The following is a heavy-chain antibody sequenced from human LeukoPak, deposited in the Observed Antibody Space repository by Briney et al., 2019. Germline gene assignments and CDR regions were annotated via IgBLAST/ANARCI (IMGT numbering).Heavy chain of an antibody. J-gene: IGHJ4*02. CDR3: ARGVWAPFDS. CDR2: IKQDGSEK. CDR1: GFSLSNYW. D-gene: IGHD7-27*01. Sequence: GGSLRLSCAASGFSLSNYWMNWVRQAPGKGLEWVANIKQDGSEKNYVDSVKGQFSISRDNAKNSLIPQMNSLRDEDTAVYYCARGVWAPFDSWGQGTLVSVSS. V-gene: IGHV3-7*01.